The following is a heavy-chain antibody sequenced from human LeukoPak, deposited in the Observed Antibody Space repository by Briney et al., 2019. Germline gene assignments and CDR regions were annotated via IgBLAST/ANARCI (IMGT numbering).Heavy chain of an antibody. V-gene: IGHV3-23*01. CDR3: AKEAGVTTPPK. Sequence: GGSLRLSCAASGLTFSNYAMSWVRQAPGKGLEWVSGISVSGANTYHADSVKGRFAISRDNSKNTLYLQMNSLRAEDTAMYYCAKEAGVTTPPKWGQGTLVIVSS. J-gene: IGHJ4*02. D-gene: IGHD4-17*01. CDR2: ISVSGANT. CDR1: GLTFSNYA.